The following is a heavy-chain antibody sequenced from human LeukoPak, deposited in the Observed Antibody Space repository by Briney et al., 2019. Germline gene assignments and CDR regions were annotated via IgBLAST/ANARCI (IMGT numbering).Heavy chain of an antibody. CDR3: ARGGHGTSVAVAGTGDF. J-gene: IGHJ4*02. CDR2: INPNSGGT. V-gene: IGHV1-2*02. CDR1: GYTFTGYY. Sequence: ASVKVSCKASGYTFTGYYMHWVRQAPGQGLEWMGWINPNSGGTNYAQKFQGRVTMTRDTSISTVYMQLSSLTSEDTAIYYCARGGHGTSVAVAGTGDFWGQGTLVTVSS. D-gene: IGHD6-19*01.